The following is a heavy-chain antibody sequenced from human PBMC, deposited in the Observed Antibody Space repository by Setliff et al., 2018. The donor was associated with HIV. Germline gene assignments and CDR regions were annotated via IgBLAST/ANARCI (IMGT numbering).Heavy chain of an antibody. V-gene: IGHV4-31*03. CDR3: ARAGVYSYYDFDP. CDR1: GGSISSGGYY. J-gene: IGHJ5*02. CDR2: IYYSGST. D-gene: IGHD4-4*01. Sequence: SETLSLTCTVSGGSISSGGYYWSWIRQLPGKGLEWIWYIYYSGSTYYNPSLKSRVTISVGTSKNQFSLKLTSVTAADTAVYYCARAGVYSYYDFDPWGQGARVTV.